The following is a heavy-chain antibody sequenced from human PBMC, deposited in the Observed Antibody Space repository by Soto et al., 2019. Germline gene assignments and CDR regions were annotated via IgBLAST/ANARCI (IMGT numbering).Heavy chain of an antibody. CDR2: ISGSGGST. D-gene: IGHD3-9*01. V-gene: IGHV3-23*01. Sequence: EVQLLESGRGLVQPGGSLRLSCATSGFTFSSYAMSWVRQSPGKGLEWVSPISGSGGSTYYADSMNGRFTISRDNSKNSLYLQMHRLRAEDTAVYYCARGYDILSHFDYWGQGTLVTVAS. J-gene: IGHJ4*02. CDR1: GFTFSSYA. CDR3: ARGYDILSHFDY.